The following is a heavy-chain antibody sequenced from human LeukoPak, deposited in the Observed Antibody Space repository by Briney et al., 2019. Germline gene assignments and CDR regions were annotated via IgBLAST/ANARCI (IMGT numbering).Heavy chain of an antibody. CDR2: ISSSGSTI. V-gene: IGHV3-48*03. CDR3: ARESMGISYYMDV. D-gene: IGHD6-13*01. CDR1: GFTFSNYE. J-gene: IGHJ6*03. Sequence: GGSLRLSCAASGFTFSNYEMHWVRQAPGKGLEWVSYISSSGSTIYYADPVKGRFTISRDNAKNSLYLQMNSLRAEDTAVYYCARESMGISYYMDVWGKGTTVTISS.